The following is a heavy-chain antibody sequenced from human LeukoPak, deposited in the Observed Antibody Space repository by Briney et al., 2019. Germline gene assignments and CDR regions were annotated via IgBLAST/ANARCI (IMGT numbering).Heavy chain of an antibody. Sequence: GGSLRLSCAASGFTFSSYSMNWVRQAPGKGLEWVSYISSSSSTIYYADSVKGRFTISRDNAKNSLYLQMNSLRAEDTAVYYCAGAHYYDFWSGQYYFDYWGQGTLVTVSS. V-gene: IGHV3-48*01. J-gene: IGHJ4*02. CDR3: AGAHYYDFWSGQYYFDY. CDR2: ISSSSSTI. D-gene: IGHD3-3*01. CDR1: GFTFSSYS.